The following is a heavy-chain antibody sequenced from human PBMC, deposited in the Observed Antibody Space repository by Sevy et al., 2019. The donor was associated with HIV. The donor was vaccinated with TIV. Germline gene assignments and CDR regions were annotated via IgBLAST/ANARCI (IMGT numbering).Heavy chain of an antibody. CDR3: AKALYYYDSSAYFSHLDS. CDR1: EFTFSKYA. CDR2: VSGSGAGT. D-gene: IGHD3-22*01. J-gene: IGHJ4*02. V-gene: IGHV3-23*01. Sequence: GGSLRLSCSASEFTFSKYAMSWVRQAPGKGLEWVASVSGSGAGTNYADSVRGRFTISRDNSKDTLYLQMTSLRAEDTAVYYCAKALYYYDSSAYFSHLDSWGQGTPVTVSS.